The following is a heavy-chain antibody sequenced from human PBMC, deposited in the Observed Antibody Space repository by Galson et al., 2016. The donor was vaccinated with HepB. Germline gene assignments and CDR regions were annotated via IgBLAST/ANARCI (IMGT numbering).Heavy chain of an antibody. CDR2: IYYSGST. CDR3: ARHKGIAVSGYAIDY. J-gene: IGHJ4*02. V-gene: IGHV4-39*01. Sequence: ETLSLTCTVSGGSISSSSYYWGWIRQPPGKGLEWIGSIYYSGSTYYNPSRKSRVTISVDTSKNQFSLKLSSVTAADTAVYYYARHKGIAVSGYAIDYWGQGTLVTVSS. D-gene: IGHD6-19*01. CDR1: GGSISSSSYY.